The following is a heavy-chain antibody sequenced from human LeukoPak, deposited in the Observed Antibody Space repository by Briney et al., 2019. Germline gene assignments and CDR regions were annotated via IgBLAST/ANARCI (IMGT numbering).Heavy chain of an antibody. D-gene: IGHD4-23*01. J-gene: IGHJ3*02. CDR1: GGTFSSYA. Sequence: SVKVSCKASGGTFSSYAISWVRQAPGQGLEWMVGIIPIFGTANYAQKFQGRVTITADESTSTAYMELSSLRSEDTAVYYCARSEGDGGNSGAFDIWGQGTMVTVSS. CDR3: ARSEGDGGNSGAFDI. CDR2: IIPIFGTA. V-gene: IGHV1-69*13.